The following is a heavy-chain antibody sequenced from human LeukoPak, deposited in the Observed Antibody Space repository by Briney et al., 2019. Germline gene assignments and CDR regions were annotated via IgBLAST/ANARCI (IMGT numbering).Heavy chain of an antibody. CDR3: ARDVEWSYFDY. CDR1: GGSISNYY. Sequence: SETLSLTCTVSGGSISNYYWSWIRQPPGKGLEWIGYIYYSGSTNYNPSLKSRVTISVDTSKNQFSLKLSSVTAADTAVYYCARDVEWSYFDYWGQGTLVTVSS. V-gene: IGHV4-59*12. J-gene: IGHJ4*02. CDR2: IYYSGST. D-gene: IGHD3-3*01.